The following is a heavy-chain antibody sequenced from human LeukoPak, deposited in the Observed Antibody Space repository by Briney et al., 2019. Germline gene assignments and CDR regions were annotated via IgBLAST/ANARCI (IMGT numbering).Heavy chain of an antibody. CDR3: ARDLIDLRLGELSSPDY. D-gene: IGHD3-16*02. Sequence: ASVKVSCKASGYTFTSYGITWVRQAPGQGLEWMGWINANNGNTNYAQNLQGRVTMTRDTSTSTAYMELRSLRSEDTAVYYCARDLIDLRLGELSSPDYWGQGTLVTVSS. J-gene: IGHJ4*02. CDR2: INANNGNT. V-gene: IGHV1-18*01. CDR1: GYTFTSYG.